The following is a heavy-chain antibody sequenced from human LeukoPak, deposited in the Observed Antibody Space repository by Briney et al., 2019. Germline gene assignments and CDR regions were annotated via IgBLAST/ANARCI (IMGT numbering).Heavy chain of an antibody. J-gene: IGHJ1*01. Sequence: SQTLSLTCAVSGDSFSSGGYSWTWIRQPSGKGLEWIGYIYHSGTTYYNPSLKSRVTISVDRSKNQFSLKLSSVTAADTAVYYCARGVSVAGSLQHWGQGTLVTVSS. D-gene: IGHD6-19*01. CDR1: GDSFSSGGYS. CDR2: IYHSGTT. V-gene: IGHV4-30-2*01. CDR3: ARGVSVAGSLQH.